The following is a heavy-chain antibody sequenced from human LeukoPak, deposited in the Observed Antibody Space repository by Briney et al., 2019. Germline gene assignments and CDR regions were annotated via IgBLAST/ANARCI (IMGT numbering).Heavy chain of an antibody. V-gene: IGHV3-48*03. CDR1: GFTFRSYE. CDR2: ISSSGDTI. Sequence: PGGSLRLSCAASGFTFRSYEMSWVRQAPGKGLEWVSYISSSGDTIYYADSVKGRFTISRDKSKNTLYLQMNSLRAEDTAVYYCATTYYYGTGSFDSWGQGTLATVSS. J-gene: IGHJ4*02. CDR3: ATTYYYGTGSFDS. D-gene: IGHD3-10*01.